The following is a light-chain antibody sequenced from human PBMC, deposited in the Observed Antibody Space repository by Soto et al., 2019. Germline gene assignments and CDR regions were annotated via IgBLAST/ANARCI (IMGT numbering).Light chain of an antibody. CDR1: SSDVGLYDY. Sequence: QSALTQPPSASGSPGQSVTISCTGTSSDVGLYDYVSWYQQHPGKVPKLLIYEVTQRPSGVPDRFSGSKSGNTASLTVSGLQAEGEADYYCSSYGGNGNYVFGTGTKVTV. V-gene: IGLV2-8*01. CDR3: SSYGGNGNYV. J-gene: IGLJ1*01. CDR2: EVT.